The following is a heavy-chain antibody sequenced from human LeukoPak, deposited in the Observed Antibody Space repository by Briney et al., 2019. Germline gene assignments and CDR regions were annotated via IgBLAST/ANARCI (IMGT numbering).Heavy chain of an antibody. J-gene: IGHJ4*02. CDR3: TTNRGSFSTFEY. Sequence: GGTLRRYCAASGFTFSNAWMTWLRQAQGKGREWVGRIKSKADGGTTDYAAPVKGRSTISRDDSENTLYLQVNSLRTEDTAVYYCTTNRGSFSTFEYWGQGTLVTVSS. D-gene: IGHD1-26*01. CDR1: GFTFSNAW. CDR2: IKSKADGGTT. V-gene: IGHV3-15*01.